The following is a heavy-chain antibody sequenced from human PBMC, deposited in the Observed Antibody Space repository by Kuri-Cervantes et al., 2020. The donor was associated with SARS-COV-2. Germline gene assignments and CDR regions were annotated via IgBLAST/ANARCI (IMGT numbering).Heavy chain of an antibody. D-gene: IGHD3-3*01. CDR1: GYTFTGYY. V-gene: IGHV1-2*02. J-gene: IGHJ6*02. CDR3: ARDVLRFLEWLDYYYYYGMDV. Sequence: ASVKVSCKASGYTFTGYYMHWVRQAPGQGLEWMGWINPNSGGTNYAQKLQGRVTMTTDTSTSTAYMELRSLRSDDTAVYYCARDVLRFLEWLDYYYYYGMDVWGQGTTVTVSS. CDR2: INPNSGGT.